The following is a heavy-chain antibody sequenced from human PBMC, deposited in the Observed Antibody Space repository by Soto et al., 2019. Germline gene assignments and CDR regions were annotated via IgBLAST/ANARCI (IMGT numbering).Heavy chain of an antibody. V-gene: IGHV1-3*01. CDR3: ARGIATGQLDP. CDR2: INPDNGNT. CDR1: GYTFTRYT. D-gene: IGHD2-15*01. J-gene: IGHJ5*02. Sequence: XSVKVSCKASGYTFTRYTMNWVRQAPGQSLEWMGWINPDNGNTKSSQKFQDRVIITRDTSASTAYMDLSSLRSEDTAVYYCARGIATGQLDPWGQGTLVTVSS.